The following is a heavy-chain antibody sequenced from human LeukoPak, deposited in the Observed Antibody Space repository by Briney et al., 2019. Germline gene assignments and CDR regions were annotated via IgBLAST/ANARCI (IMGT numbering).Heavy chain of an antibody. CDR3: ARQALLTGYYPDY. CDR1: GYSFTSYW. CDR2: IYPGDSDT. Sequence: GASLKISCKGSGYSFTSYWIGWVRQMPGKGLEWMGIIYPGDSDTRYSPSIQGQVTMSADKSISTAYLQWSSLKASDTAMYYCARQALLTGYYPDYWGQGTLVTVSS. D-gene: IGHD3-9*01. V-gene: IGHV5-51*01. J-gene: IGHJ4*02.